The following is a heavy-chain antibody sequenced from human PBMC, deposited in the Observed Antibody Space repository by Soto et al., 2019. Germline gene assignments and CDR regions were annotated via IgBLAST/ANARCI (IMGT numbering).Heavy chain of an antibody. V-gene: IGHV4-39*01. D-gene: IGHD1-7*01. J-gene: IGHJ5*02. Sequence: SETLSLTCTVSGGSISSSSYYWGWIRQPPGKGLEWIGRINYSGSTYYNPSLKSRVTISVDTSKNQFSLKLSSVTAADTAVYYCALGITGTTKWGYNWFDPWGQGTLVTVSS. CDR3: ALGITGTTKWGYNWFDP. CDR1: GGSISSSSYY. CDR2: INYSGST.